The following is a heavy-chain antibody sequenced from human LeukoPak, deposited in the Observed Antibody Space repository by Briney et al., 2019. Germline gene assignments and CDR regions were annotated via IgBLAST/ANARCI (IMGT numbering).Heavy chain of an antibody. D-gene: IGHD3-10*01. Sequence: PSETLSLTCAVSGGSISSNNWWSWVRQPPGKGLEWIGEIYHIGSTNYNPSLKSRVTISVDKSKKQFSLNLSSVTAADTAVYYCARDLYVSGNYFDYWGQGTLVTVSS. J-gene: IGHJ4*02. CDR1: GGSISSNNW. V-gene: IGHV4-4*02. CDR2: IYHIGST. CDR3: ARDLYVSGNYFDY.